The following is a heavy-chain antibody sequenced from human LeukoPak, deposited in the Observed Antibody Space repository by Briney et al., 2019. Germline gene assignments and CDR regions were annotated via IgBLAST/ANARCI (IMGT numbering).Heavy chain of an antibody. CDR3: ARGDTGNIADAFDL. CDR2: INADGTTT. CDR1: GFTFGNSW. D-gene: IGHD1-14*01. Sequence: GGSLRLSCAASGFTFGNSWVHWIRQAPGKGLVWVSLINADGTTTTYADSVKGRFTISRDNARNTVSLQLSSLRVEDTAVYYCARGDTGNIADAFDLWGQGTLVTVSS. J-gene: IGHJ3*01. V-gene: IGHV3-74*01.